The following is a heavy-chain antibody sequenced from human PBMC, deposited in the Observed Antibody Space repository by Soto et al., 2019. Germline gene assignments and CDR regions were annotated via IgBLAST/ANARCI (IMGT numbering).Heavy chain of an antibody. D-gene: IGHD3-10*01. CDR3: AKGPSSEFLSGLGD. J-gene: IGHJ4*03. V-gene: IGHV3-23*01. CDR1: FSAYA. Sequence: FSAYAIKWVRQPAGKGLEWVSVITGSGSHSYYADSVKGRFTISRDNSRNTLFLQMDSLRADDTAVYFCAKGPSSEFLSGLGDWGHGTLGTGPS. CDR2: ITGSGSHS.